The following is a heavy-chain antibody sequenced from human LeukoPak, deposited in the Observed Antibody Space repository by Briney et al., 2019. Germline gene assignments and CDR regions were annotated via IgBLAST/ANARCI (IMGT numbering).Heavy chain of an antibody. V-gene: IGHV3-74*01. CDR2: IKTDGSST. CDR1: GXTFSTYW. J-gene: IGHJ4*02. D-gene: IGHD5-24*01. CDR3: AKDQEGYHRPIDY. Sequence: GGSLRLSCAASGXTFSTYWMHWVRQAPGKGLVWVSRIKTDGSSTTYADSVKGRFSISRDNSKNTLFLQMNSLRAEDSAIYYCAKDQEGYHRPIDYWGQGTLVTVSS.